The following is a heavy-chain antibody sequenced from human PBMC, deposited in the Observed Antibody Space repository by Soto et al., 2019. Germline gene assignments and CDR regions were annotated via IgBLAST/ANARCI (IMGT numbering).Heavy chain of an antibody. Sequence: QATLKKSGPALVKPTETLTLTCTVSGFSLTTGKMGVRWILQPPGQALEWLAHIFSDNERSYSTSLQGRLTISKDTSGSQVVLSMTNVDPVDTATYYCARMNVDSYQFYYAMDVWGQGTTVTVSS. V-gene: IGHV2-26*01. CDR1: GFSLTTGKMG. J-gene: IGHJ6*02. CDR3: ARMNVDSYQFYYAMDV. CDR2: IFSDNER. D-gene: IGHD4-17*01.